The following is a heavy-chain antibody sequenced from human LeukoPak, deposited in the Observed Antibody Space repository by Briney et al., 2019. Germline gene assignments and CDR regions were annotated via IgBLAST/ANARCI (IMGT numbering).Heavy chain of an antibody. CDR2: IRYDGNQI. CDR1: GVTFSSYG. CDR3: ASDGNYGSGSPRFHS. Sequence: GGSLRLSCTASGVTFSSYGMHCVRQAPDGGLERVAFIRYDGNQIFYAHSYSVKGRFTISRDNSKKTVYLQLHSLSPEDTAVYYGASDGNYGSGSPRFHSWRQGTLVTVSS. J-gene: IGHJ4*02. D-gene: IGHD3-10*01. V-gene: IGHV3-30*02.